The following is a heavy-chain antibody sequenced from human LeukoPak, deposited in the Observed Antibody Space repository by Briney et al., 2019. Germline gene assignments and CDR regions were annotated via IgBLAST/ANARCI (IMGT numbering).Heavy chain of an antibody. V-gene: IGHV1-24*01. CDR3: ATTGRSLWFGESTDFDY. D-gene: IGHD3-10*01. Sequence: ASVKVSCKVSGYTLTELSMHWVRQAPGKGVEWRGGFDPEDGETIYAQKFQGRLTMTDDTSTDTAYMELSSLRSEDTAVYYCATTGRSLWFGESTDFDYWGQGTLVTASS. J-gene: IGHJ4*02. CDR1: GYTLTELS. CDR2: FDPEDGET.